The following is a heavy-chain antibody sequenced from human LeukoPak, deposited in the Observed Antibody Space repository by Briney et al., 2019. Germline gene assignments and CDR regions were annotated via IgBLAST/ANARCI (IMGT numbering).Heavy chain of an antibody. V-gene: IGHV4-39*07. CDR2: IYYSGST. Sequence: SETLSLTCTVSGGSISSSSYYWGWIRQPPGKGLEWIGSIYYSGSTYYNPSLKSRVTISVDTSKNQFSLKLSSVTAADTAVYYCASFYGGNPRWGAFDIWSQGTMVTVSS. D-gene: IGHD4-23*01. J-gene: IGHJ3*02. CDR1: GGSISSSSYY. CDR3: ASFYGGNPRWGAFDI.